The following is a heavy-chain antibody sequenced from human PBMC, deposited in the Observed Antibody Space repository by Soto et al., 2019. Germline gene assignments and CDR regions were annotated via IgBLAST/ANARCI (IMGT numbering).Heavy chain of an antibody. V-gene: IGHV4-59*01. D-gene: IGHD3-3*01. CDR3: ARGSYDFWSGDNWFDP. Sequence: QVQLQESGPGLVKPSETLSLTCTVSGGSISSYYWSWIRQPPGKGLEWIGYIYYSGSTNYNPSLTSRVTRSVDTSKNQFSLKLSSVTAADTAVYYCARGSYDFWSGDNWFDPWGQGTLVTVSS. CDR1: GGSISSYY. CDR2: IYYSGST. J-gene: IGHJ5*02.